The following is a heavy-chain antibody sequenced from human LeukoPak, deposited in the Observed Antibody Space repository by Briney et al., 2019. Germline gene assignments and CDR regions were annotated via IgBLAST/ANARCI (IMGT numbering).Heavy chain of an antibody. CDR2: IYRSGDT. CDR3: ARDWDGYCSSTSCYGANYYYYYMDV. Sequence: SETLSLTCTVSGGSVTSTTYYWGWIRQPPGKGLEWIGSIYRSGDTYYNPSLNSRVTISIDTSKNQFSLRLSSVTAADTAVYYCARDWDGYCSSTSCYGANYYYYYMDVWGKGTTVTVSS. J-gene: IGHJ6*03. D-gene: IGHD2-2*01. CDR1: GGSVTSTTYY. V-gene: IGHV4-39*02.